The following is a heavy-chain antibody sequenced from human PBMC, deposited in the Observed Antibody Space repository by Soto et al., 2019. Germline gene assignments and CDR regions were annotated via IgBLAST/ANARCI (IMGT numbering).Heavy chain of an antibody. CDR3: ARVIIAAAGENYYYYYGMEV. J-gene: IGHJ6*04. CDR1: GYSISSYY. D-gene: IGHD6-13*01. Sequence: PXETLSLTCPVAGYSISSYYWSWIRKPPGKGLDWIGYIYYSGSTNYNPSLKSRVTISVDTSKNQFSLKLSSVTAADTAVYYCARVIIAAAGENYYYYYGMEVWGKGTTVT. V-gene: IGHV4-59*01. CDR2: IYYSGST.